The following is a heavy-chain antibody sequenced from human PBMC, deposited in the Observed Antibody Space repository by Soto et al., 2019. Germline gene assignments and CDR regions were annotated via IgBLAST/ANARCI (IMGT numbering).Heavy chain of an antibody. CDR1: GFTFSSYG. J-gene: IGHJ6*02. Sequence: HPGGSLRLSCAASGFTFSSYGMHWVRQAPGKGLEWVAVIWYDGSNKYYADSVKGRFTISRDNSKNTLYLQMNSLRAEDTAVYYCVAAAGTLGGRYYYYGMDVWGQGTTVTVSS. V-gene: IGHV3-33*01. CDR2: IWYDGSNK. CDR3: VAAAGTLGGRYYYYGMDV. D-gene: IGHD6-13*01.